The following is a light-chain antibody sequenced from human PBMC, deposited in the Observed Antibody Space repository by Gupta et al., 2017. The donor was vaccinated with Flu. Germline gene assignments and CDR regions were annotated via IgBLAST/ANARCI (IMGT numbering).Light chain of an antibody. CDR2: GAS. V-gene: IGKV3-20*01. CDR3: QQDGSSPFT. Sequence: ETVLTQSPGTLSLSPGERATLACRASQSVSSSYLAWYQQKPGQAPRLLIYGASSRATGIPDRFSGSASGTDFTLTISILDPEDFAVYYCQQDGSSPFTFGHGTKVDIK. J-gene: IGKJ3*01. CDR1: QSVSSSY.